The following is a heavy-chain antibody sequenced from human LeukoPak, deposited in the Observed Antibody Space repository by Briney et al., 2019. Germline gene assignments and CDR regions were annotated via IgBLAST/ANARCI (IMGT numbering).Heavy chain of an antibody. CDR2: IKNKGDGGAR. D-gene: IGHD3-3*01. J-gene: IGHJ5*02. CDR3: AKYYDFWSGVYPKNGFHH. V-gene: IGHV3-15*01. CDR1: GFTFTNAW. Sequence: GGSLRLSCAASGFTFTNAWMSWVRQAPGKGLEWVGRIKNKGDGGARDYAAPVKGRFTISRDDSKNTLYLQMNSLKTEDTAVYYCAKYYDFWSGVYPKNGFHHWGQGTLVTVSS.